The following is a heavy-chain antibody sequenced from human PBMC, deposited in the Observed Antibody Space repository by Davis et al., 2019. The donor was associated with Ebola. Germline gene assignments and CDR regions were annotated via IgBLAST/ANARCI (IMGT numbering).Heavy chain of an antibody. D-gene: IGHD4-23*01. CDR1: GFTFRNFA. CDR2: ISDDGSIT. Sequence: PGGSLRLSCAASGFTFRNFAMHWVRQAPGKGLEWVTVISDDGSITYYAESVAGRFTIPRDNSKNTLFLQMNGLRPEDTAVYYCARDQPSLLRWHNFDYWGQGTLVTVSS. J-gene: IGHJ4*02. V-gene: IGHV3-30-3*01. CDR3: ARDQPSLLRWHNFDY.